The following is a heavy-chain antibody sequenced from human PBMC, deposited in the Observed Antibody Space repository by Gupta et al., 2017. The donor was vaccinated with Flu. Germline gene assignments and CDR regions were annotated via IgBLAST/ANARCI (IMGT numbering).Heavy chain of an antibody. V-gene: IGHV3-30*18. CDR1: GFTFSSYG. Sequence: QVQLVESGGGVVQPGRSLSLSCAASGFTFSSYGMHWVRQAPGQGLEWVAVISHDGSNKYYADSVKGRFTISRDNSKNTLYLQMNSLRAEDTAVYYCAKFSRGYCSSTSCLPDAFDIWGQGTMVTVSS. D-gene: IGHD2-2*01. CDR2: ISHDGSNK. J-gene: IGHJ3*02. CDR3: AKFSRGYCSSTSCLPDAFDI.